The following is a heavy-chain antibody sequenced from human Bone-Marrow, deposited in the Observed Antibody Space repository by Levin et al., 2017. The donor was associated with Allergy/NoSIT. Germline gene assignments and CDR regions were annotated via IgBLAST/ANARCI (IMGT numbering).Heavy chain of an antibody. J-gene: IGHJ3*02. CDR3: ARPVDYVGSGVAVDI. D-gene: IGHD4-23*01. Sequence: GESLKISCKGSGHSFTTSWIGWVRQMPGKGLEWMGTIFPGDSDTRYNPSFQGLVTISADKSINTAYLQWTSLKASDTAMYYCARPVDYVGSGVAVDIWGQGTMVTVSS. CDR1: GHSFTTSW. V-gene: IGHV5-51*01. CDR2: IFPGDSDT.